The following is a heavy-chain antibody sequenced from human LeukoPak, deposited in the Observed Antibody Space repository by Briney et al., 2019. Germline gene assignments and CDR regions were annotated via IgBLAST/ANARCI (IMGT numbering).Heavy chain of an antibody. CDR2: ISAYNGNT. CDR3: ARDSMVDTGDY. D-gene: IGHD5-18*01. V-gene: IGHV1-18*01. Sequence: ASVKVSCKASGYTFINYAISWVRQAPGQGLEWMGWISAYNGNTNYAQNLQGRVTMTTDTSTSTAYMELRSLRSDDTAVYYCARDSMVDTGDYWGQGTLVTVSS. J-gene: IGHJ4*02. CDR1: GYTFINYA.